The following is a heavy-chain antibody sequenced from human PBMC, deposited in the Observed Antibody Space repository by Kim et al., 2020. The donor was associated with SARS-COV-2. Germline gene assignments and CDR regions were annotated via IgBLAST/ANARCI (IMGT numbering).Heavy chain of an antibody. D-gene: IGHD1-26*01. V-gene: IGHV3-74*01. J-gene: IGHJ4*01. Sequence: YADSVKGRFTISRDNAKSTLYLQMTSLRAEDTAVYYCASRRYTGTYYSFDYWGHGTLVTVSS. CDR3: ASRRYTGTYYSFDY.